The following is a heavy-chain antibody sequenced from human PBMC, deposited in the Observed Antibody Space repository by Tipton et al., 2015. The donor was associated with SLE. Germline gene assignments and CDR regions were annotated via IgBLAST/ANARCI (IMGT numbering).Heavy chain of an antibody. D-gene: IGHD1-26*01. J-gene: IGHJ4*02. V-gene: IGHV4-61*02. CDR3: AMTRELDYPYDY. CDR2: IYTSGST. Sequence: LRLSCTVSGGSISSGSYYWSWIRQPAGKGLEWIGRIYTSGSTNYNPSLKSRVTISVDTSKNQFSLKLSSVTAADTAVYYCAMTRELDYPYDYWGQGTLVTVSS. CDR1: GGSISSGSYY.